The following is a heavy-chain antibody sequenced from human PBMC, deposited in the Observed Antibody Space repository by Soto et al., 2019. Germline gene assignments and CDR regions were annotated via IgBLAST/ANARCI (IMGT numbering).Heavy chain of an antibody. V-gene: IGHV4-59*01. CDR2: IYYSGRT. CDR1: GGSISSYY. Sequence: SETLSLTCTVSGGSISSYYWSWIRQPPGKGLEWIGYIYYSGRTNYNPSLKSRVTISVDTSKNQFSLKLSSVTAADTAVYYCASYGDSSDYWGQGTLVTVSS. J-gene: IGHJ4*02. CDR3: ASYGDSSDY. D-gene: IGHD4-17*01.